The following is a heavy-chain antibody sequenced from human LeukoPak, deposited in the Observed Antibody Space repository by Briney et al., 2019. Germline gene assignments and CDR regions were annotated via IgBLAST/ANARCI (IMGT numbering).Heavy chain of an antibody. CDR1: GFTFSSYE. CDR2: ISSSGSTI. D-gene: IGHD2-15*01. CDR3: AKGVDSADPFDY. J-gene: IGHJ4*02. V-gene: IGHV3-48*03. Sequence: PGGSLRLSCAASGFTFSSYEMNWVRQAPGKGLEWVSYISSSGSTIYYADSVKGRFTISRDNSKSTLYLQMNSLRAEDTAVYYCAKGVDSADPFDYWGQGTLVTVSS.